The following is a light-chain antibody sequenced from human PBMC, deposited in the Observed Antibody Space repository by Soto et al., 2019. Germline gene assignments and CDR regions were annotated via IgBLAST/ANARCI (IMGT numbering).Light chain of an antibody. J-gene: IGLJ1*01. CDR3: QSYDISLSGSV. CDR2: GNN. Sequence: QSVLTQPPSVSGAPGQRVTISCTGSSSNIGARYDVHWYQQLPGTAPKHLIYGNNNRPSGVPDRFSGSKSGTSASLAITGLQAEDEADYYCQSYDISLSGSVFGTGTKVTVL. CDR1: SSNIGARYD. V-gene: IGLV1-40*01.